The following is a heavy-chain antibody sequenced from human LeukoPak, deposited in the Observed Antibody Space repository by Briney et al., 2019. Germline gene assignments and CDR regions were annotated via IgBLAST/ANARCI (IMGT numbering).Heavy chain of an antibody. Sequence: ASVKVSCKASGGTFSSYAISWVRQAPGQGLEWMGGIIPIFGTANYAQKFQGRVTITADKSTSTAYMELSSLRSEDTAVYYCAYSSGWRGYYFDYWGQGTLVTVSS. CDR1: GGTFSSYA. D-gene: IGHD6-19*01. V-gene: IGHV1-69*06. CDR3: AYSSGWRGYYFDY. CDR2: IIPIFGTA. J-gene: IGHJ4*02.